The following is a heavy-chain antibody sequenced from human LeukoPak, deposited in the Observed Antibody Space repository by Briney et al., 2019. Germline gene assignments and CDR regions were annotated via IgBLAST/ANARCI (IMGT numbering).Heavy chain of an antibody. CDR2: IYSGDSDT. CDR1: GYTFITYW. V-gene: IGHV5-51*01. Sequence: KAGGSLRLSCKGSGYTFITYWIGWVRQMPGKGLEWMGIIYSGDSDTRYSPSFQGQVTISADKSINTAYLQWSSLKASDTAMYYCARPDDYGGKPAAFNIWGQGTMVTVSS. CDR3: ARPDDYGGKPAAFNI. D-gene: IGHD4-23*01. J-gene: IGHJ3*02.